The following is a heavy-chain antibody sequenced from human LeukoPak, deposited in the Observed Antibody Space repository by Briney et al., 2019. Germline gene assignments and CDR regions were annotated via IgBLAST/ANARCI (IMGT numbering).Heavy chain of an antibody. D-gene: IGHD6-13*01. CDR1: GYTSTSYY. Sequence: ASVKVSCKASGYTSTSYYMHWVRQAPGQGLEWMGIINPSGGSTSYAQKFQGRVTMTRDMSTSTVYMELSSLGSDGTAVYDCARVQAAARPKRAFDIWGQGTMVTVSS. J-gene: IGHJ3*02. CDR3: ARVQAAARPKRAFDI. CDR2: INPSGGST. V-gene: IGHV1-46*01.